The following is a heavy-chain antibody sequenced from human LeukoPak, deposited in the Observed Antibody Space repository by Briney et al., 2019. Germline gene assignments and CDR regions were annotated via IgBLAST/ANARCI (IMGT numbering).Heavy chain of an antibody. J-gene: IGHJ4*02. CDR2: IYYSGST. V-gene: IGHV4-59*08. Sequence: SETLSLTCTVSGGSISSYYWSWIRQPPGKGLEWIGSIYYSGSTYYNPSLKSRVTISVDTSKNQFSLKLSSVTAADTAVYYCARQHWGSGYFDYWGQGTLVTVSS. D-gene: IGHD7-27*01. CDR3: ARQHWGSGYFDY. CDR1: GGSISSYY.